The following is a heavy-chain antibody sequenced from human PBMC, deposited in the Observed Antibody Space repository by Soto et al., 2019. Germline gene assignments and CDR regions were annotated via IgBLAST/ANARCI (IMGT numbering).Heavy chain of an antibody. Sequence: ASVKVSCKASGYTFSTFPIHWVRQAPGQNLEWMGWINAANGDTGYSQNFQGRVTITRDTSASTAYMELSGLRSEDTAVYYCARKDFYYSGSYQFDYWGRGTLVTVSS. CDR1: GYTFSTFP. V-gene: IGHV1-3*01. J-gene: IGHJ4*02. CDR3: ARKDFYYSGSYQFDY. D-gene: IGHD3-10*01. CDR2: INAANGDT.